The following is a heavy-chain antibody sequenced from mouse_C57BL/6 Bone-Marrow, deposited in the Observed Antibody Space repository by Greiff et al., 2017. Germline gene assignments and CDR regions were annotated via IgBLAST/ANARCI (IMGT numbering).Heavy chain of an antibody. D-gene: IGHD1-1*01. CDR2: IDPENGDT. V-gene: IGHV14-4*01. CDR1: GFNIKDDY. Sequence: EVQLQQSGAELVRPGASVKLSCTASGFNIKDDYMPWVKQRPEQGLEWIGWIDPENGDTEYAAKFQGKATITADTSSNTAYLQLSSLTSEDTAVYYCTSYGSFDYWGQGTTLTVSS. J-gene: IGHJ2*01. CDR3: TSYGSFDY.